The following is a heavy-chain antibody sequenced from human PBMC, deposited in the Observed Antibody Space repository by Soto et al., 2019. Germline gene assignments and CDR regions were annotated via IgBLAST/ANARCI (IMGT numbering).Heavy chain of an antibody. J-gene: IGHJ2*01. CDR1: GFTFSRYA. D-gene: IGHD3-22*01. Sequence: EVQLLESGGGLVQPGGSLRLSCAASGFTFSRYAMTWVRKAPGKGLEWVSAITRSGDYTQYADSVKGRFTISRDNSKNTLYLQMISLRAVDTAVYYCAKVGSYYEQFDHWYFDIWGRGTLVTVSS. V-gene: IGHV3-23*01. CDR2: ITRSGDYT. CDR3: AKVGSYYEQFDHWYFDI.